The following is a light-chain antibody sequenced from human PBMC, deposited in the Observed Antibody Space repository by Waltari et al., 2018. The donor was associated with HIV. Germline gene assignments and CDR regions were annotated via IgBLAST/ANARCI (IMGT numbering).Light chain of an antibody. J-gene: IGLJ3*02. CDR3: AGWNDTLTGCV. Sequence: QTVLTQPPSASGTPGRRVIISCSGATSNIAVNPVNWYHHVPGTAPRLLIYRTTQRPSGVPDRFSGSMSGTSASRAINGLHYEDDDDYYCAGWNDTLTGCVFGGGTKVTVL. V-gene: IGLV1-44*01. CDR1: TSNIAVNP. CDR2: RTT.